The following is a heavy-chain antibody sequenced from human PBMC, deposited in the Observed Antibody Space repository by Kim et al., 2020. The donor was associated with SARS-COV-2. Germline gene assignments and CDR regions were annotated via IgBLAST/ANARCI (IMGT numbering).Heavy chain of an antibody. CDR1: GFIISSYW. D-gene: IGHD7-27*01. CDR3: VRQPWAA. V-gene: IGHV3-7*02. J-gene: IGHJ5*02. CDR2: INPDDSET. Sequence: GGSLRLSCTASGFIISSYWITWVRQPPGKGLEWVGNINPDDSETNYADSFKGRFTISTDNAKNTLYLQMNSLRAEDTAVYYCVRQPWAACGQ.